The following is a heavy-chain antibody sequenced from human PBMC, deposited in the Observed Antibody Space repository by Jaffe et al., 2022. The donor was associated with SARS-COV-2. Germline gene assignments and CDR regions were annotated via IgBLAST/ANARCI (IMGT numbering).Heavy chain of an antibody. Sequence: EVQLVESGGGLAQPGGSLRLSCAASGFAFSSWWMSWVRHTPGKGLEWVANIKEDGSEAYYLDSVRGRFTISRDDARNTLYLQMNSLRDEDTAVYYCATRRAFDFWGQGTMVTVSS. V-gene: IGHV3-7*03. J-gene: IGHJ3*01. CDR1: GFAFSSWW. CDR2: IKEDGSEA. CDR3: ATRRAFDF.